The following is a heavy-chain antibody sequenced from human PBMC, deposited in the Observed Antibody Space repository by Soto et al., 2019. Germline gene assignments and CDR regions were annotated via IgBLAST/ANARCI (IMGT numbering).Heavy chain of an antibody. D-gene: IGHD6-19*01. V-gene: IGHV1-69*01. CDR1: GVTFSCYS. CDR2: IIPIFGTA. Sequence: SVDVSCKARGVTFSCYSMSWVRQSPGQGIEWIEGIIPIFGTANYAQKCQGRVTSTVDESTSTAYIELSSLRSEDTAVYYCSSLRGYSSGWYLENYYSGMDVWGQGPTVTVTS. CDR3: SSLRGYSSGWYLENYYSGMDV. J-gene: IGHJ6*02.